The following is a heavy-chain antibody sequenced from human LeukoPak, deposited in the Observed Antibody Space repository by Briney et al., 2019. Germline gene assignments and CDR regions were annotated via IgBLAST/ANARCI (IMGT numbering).Heavy chain of an antibody. CDR2: INAGNGNT. Sequence: ASVKVSCKASGYTFTSYAMHWVRQAPGQRLEWMGWINAGNGNTKYSQKFQGRVTITRDTSASTAYMELSSLRSEDTAVYYCARIPFPFRGVYYFDYWGQGTLVTVSS. D-gene: IGHD3-16*01. J-gene: IGHJ4*02. CDR3: ARIPFPFRGVYYFDY. V-gene: IGHV1-3*01. CDR1: GYTFTSYA.